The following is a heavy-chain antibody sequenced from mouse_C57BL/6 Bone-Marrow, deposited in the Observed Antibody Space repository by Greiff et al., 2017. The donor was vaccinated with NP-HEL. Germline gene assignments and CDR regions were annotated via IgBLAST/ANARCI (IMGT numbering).Heavy chain of an antibody. CDR2: ISNGGGST. Sequence: EVMLVESGGGLVQPGGSLQLSCAASGFTFSDYYMYWVRQTPEKRLEWVAYISNGGGSTYYPDTVKGRFTISRDNAKNTLYLQMSRLKSEDTAMYYCARRDYYGSGDYWGQGTTLTGSS. D-gene: IGHD1-1*01. CDR3: ARRDYYGSGDY. CDR1: GFTFSDYY. V-gene: IGHV5-12*01. J-gene: IGHJ2*01.